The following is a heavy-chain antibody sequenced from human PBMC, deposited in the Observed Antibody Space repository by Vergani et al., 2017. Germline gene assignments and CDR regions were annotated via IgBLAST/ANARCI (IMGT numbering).Heavy chain of an antibody. CDR3: AKELRYDFWSGYYDPLDY. V-gene: IGHV3-23*01. CDR2: ISGSGGST. Sequence: EVQLLESGGGLVQPGGSLRLSCAASGFTFSSYAMSWVRQAPGKGLEWVSAISGSGGSTYYADSVKGRFTISRDNSKNTLYLQMNSLRAEDTAVYYCAKELRYDFWSGYYDPLDYWGQGTLVTVSS. J-gene: IGHJ4*02. D-gene: IGHD3-3*01. CDR1: GFTFSSYA.